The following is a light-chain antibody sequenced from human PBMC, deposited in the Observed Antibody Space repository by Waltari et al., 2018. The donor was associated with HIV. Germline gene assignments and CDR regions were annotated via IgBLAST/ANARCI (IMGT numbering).Light chain of an antibody. V-gene: IGLV1-36*01. J-gene: IGLJ3*02. CDR3: SSWDYTLRGQV. CDR1: INNIGSYA. Sequence: QSALTQEASVSGTVGQKVTLSCSGNINNIGSYAVGWYQQISHGPPKTVMFGNSLPSGISDRFSGSKSGAIASLTISGLQPEDEGDYYCSSWDYTLRGQVFGGGTKLTVL. CDR2: GNS.